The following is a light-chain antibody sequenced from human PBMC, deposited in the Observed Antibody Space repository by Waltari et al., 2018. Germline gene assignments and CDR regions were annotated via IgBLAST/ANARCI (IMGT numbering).Light chain of an antibody. V-gene: IGLV3-1*01. CDR3: QTWDSNIFV. CDR2: ADS. J-gene: IGLJ1*01. Sequence: SFELTQPSSVSVSPGQTASIARSGDPLGSKWTSWYQQKAGQSPVLVIYADSERPSGVPGRFSAARSGDTVTLNISGTQDLDEADYYCQTWDSNIFVFGPGTKVTVL. CDR1: PLGSKW.